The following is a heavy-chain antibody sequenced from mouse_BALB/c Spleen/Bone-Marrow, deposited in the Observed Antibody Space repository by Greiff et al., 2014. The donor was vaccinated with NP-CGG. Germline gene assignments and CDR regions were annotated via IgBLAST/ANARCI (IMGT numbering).Heavy chain of an antibody. D-gene: IGHD1-1*01. CDR1: GYTFTDYW. CDR3: ARRYGSLWYFDV. Sequence: VQLQESGAELAKPGASVEMSCKASGYTFTDYWMHWVKQRPGQGLEWIGYINPSSGYTEYNQKFKDKATLTADKSSSTAYMQLNILTSEDSAVYYCARRYGSLWYFDVWGAGTTVTVSS. J-gene: IGHJ1*01. V-gene: IGHV1-7*01. CDR2: INPSSGYT.